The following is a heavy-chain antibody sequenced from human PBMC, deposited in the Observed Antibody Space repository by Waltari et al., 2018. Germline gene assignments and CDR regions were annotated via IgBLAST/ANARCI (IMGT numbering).Heavy chain of an antibody. V-gene: IGHV4-38-2*01. CDR3: ATSGVKAVADAFDI. CDR2: IYHSGSI. D-gene: IGHD6-19*01. Sequence: QVQLQESGPGLVKPSETLSLTCAVSGYSISSGYYMGWIRQPPGKGLEWIGRIYHSGSIFDNPSLKSRVNISVNASKNRFSLKLSLVTAADTAVYYGATSGVKAVADAFDIWGQGTMVTVSS. CDR1: GYSISSGYY. J-gene: IGHJ3*02.